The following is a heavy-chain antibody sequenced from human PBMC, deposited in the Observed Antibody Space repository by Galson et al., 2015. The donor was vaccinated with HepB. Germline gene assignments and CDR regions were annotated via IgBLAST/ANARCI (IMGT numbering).Heavy chain of an antibody. CDR2: IYSGGDT. CDR1: GFTVSSNY. Sequence: SLRLSCAASGFTVSSNYMIWVRQAPGKGLEWVSVIYSGGDTYYADSVKGRFTISRHNSRNTLYLQVSSLRPEDTAVYYCASPGSNDLLLRYWGQGTLVTVSS. CDR3: ASPGSNDLLLRY. V-gene: IGHV3-53*04. J-gene: IGHJ4*02. D-gene: IGHD5-24*01.